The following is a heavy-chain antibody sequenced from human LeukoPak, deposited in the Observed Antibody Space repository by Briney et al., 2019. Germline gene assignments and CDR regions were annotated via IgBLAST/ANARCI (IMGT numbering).Heavy chain of an antibody. J-gene: IGHJ4*02. CDR3: ARDGQDCSGGSCYVGGFDY. V-gene: IGHV3-23*01. CDR1: GFTFSNYA. D-gene: IGHD2-15*01. Sequence: GESLRLSCAASGFTFSNYAMSWVRQAPGKGLEWVSAISSSGYTTYYADSVKGRFTISRDNSKNTLYLQMNSLRAEDTAVYYCARDGQDCSGGSCYVGGFDYWGQGTLVTVSS. CDR2: ISSSGYTT.